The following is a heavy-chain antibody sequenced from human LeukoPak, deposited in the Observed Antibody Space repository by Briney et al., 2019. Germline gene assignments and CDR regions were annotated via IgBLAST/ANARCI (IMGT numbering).Heavy chain of an antibody. CDR1: GGSIRGYF. Sequence: SETLSLTCTVSGGSIRGYFWTWIRQPPGKGLEWIGYICYSGSTNYNPSLKSRVTIAVDTSKNQFSLRLNSVTAADTAVYYCAMAYSSSWYYFDYWGQGTLVTVSS. CDR2: ICYSGST. V-gene: IGHV4-59*01. CDR3: AMAYSSSWYYFDY. J-gene: IGHJ4*02. D-gene: IGHD6-13*01.